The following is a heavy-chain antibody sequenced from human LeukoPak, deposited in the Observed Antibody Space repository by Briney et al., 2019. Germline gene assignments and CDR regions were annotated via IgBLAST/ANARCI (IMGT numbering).Heavy chain of an antibody. V-gene: IGHV1-2*02. J-gene: IGHJ4*02. D-gene: IGHD3-10*01. Sequence: ASVKVSCKASGYTFTGYYMHWVRQAPGQGLEWMGWINPNSGGTNYAQKFQGRVTMTRDTSISTAYMELSRLRSDDTAVYFCARLLPNYYGPGTYHLKDYWGQGTLVTVFS. CDR2: INPNSGGT. CDR3: ARLLPNYYGPGTYHLKDY. CDR1: GYTFTGYY.